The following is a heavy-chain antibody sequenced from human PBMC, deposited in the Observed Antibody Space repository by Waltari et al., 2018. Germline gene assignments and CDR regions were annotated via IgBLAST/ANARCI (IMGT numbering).Heavy chain of an antibody. J-gene: IGHJ4*02. CDR3: ARVPFGISAAGTPEIFDY. CDR2: INPNSCGT. D-gene: IGHD6-13*01. CDR1: GYTFTGYY. Sequence: QVQLVQSGAEVKKPGASVKVSCKASGYTFTGYYMHWVRQAPGQGLEWMGRINPNSCGTNYAQKFQGRVTMTRDTSISTAYMELSRLRSDDTAVYYCARVPFGISAAGTPEIFDYWGQGTLVTVSS. V-gene: IGHV1-2*06.